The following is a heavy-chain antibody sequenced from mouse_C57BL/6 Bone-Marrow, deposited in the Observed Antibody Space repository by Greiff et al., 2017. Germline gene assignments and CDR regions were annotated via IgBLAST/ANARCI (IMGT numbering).Heavy chain of an antibody. D-gene: IGHD2-1*01. CDR1: GFPITSGYY. V-gene: IGHV12-3*01. CDR3: AGDIYYGNYAFDY. CDR2: ITHSGET. Sequence: VQVVESGPGLVKPSQSLFLTCSITGFPITSGYYWIWIRQSPGKPLEWMGYITHSGETFYNPSLQSPISITRETSKNQFFLQLNSVTTEDTAMYYCAGDIYYGNYAFDYWGQGTTLTVSS. J-gene: IGHJ2*01.